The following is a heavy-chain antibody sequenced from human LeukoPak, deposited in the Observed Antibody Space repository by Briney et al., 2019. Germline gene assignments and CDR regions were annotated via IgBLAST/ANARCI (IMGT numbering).Heavy chain of an antibody. CDR2: VHSTGAT. CDR1: GGSPSNYY. V-gene: IGHV4-4*07. Sequence: SETLSLTCTVSGGSPSNYYWNWIRQPAGKGLEWIGRVHSTGATHFNPAFASRLTMSEDPSKNQFSLKLRSMTAADTAIYFCARGDTSGATYFDYWGRGTLVTVSS. J-gene: IGHJ4*02. D-gene: IGHD1-26*01. CDR3: ARGDTSGATYFDY.